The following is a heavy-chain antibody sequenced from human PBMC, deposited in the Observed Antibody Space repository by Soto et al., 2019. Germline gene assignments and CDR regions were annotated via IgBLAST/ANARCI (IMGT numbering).Heavy chain of an antibody. CDR1: GYSISSGYC. CDR3: ARFNFGVVIIDY. CDR2: IYHSGST. D-gene: IGHD3-3*01. Sequence: SETLSLTCAVSGYSISSGYCWGWIRQPPGKGLEWIGRIYHSGSTYYNPSLKSRVTISVDTSKNQFSLKLSSGTAADTAVYYCARFNFGVVIIDYWGQGTLVTVSS. J-gene: IGHJ4*02. V-gene: IGHV4-38-2*01.